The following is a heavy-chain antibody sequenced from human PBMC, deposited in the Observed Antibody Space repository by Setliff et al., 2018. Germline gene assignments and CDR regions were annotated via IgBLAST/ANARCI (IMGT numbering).Heavy chain of an antibody. CDR2: INNYSFKT. CDR3: ARINFYVSSGYYYAPDF. J-gene: IGHJ4*02. V-gene: IGHV1-18*01. Sequence: GASVKVSCKASGYTFNNYGITWVRQAPGQGLEWMGWINNYSFKTTYPQKFLDRVTVTTDTSATTAYTELKNLRSDDTAVYYCARINFYVSSGYYYAPDFWGQGTLVTV. CDR1: GYTFNNYG. D-gene: IGHD3-22*01.